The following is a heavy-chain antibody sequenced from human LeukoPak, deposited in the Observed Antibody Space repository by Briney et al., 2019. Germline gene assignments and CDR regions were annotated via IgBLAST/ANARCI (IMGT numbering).Heavy chain of an antibody. CDR1: GGSISSSSYY. CDR2: IYYSGST. J-gene: IGHJ4*02. CDR3: ARQDIVVVPAAINY. V-gene: IGHV4-39*01. Sequence: PSETLSLTCTVSGGSISSSSYYWGWIRQPPGKGLEWIGSIYYSGSTYYNPPLKSRVTISVDTSKNQFSLKLSSVTAADTAVYYCARQDIVVVPAAINYWGQGTLVTVSS. D-gene: IGHD2-2*02.